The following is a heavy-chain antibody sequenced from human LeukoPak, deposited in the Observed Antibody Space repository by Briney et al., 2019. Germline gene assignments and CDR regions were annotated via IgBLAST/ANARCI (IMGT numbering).Heavy chain of an antibody. D-gene: IGHD4-17*01. CDR1: GGYIGSYY. J-gene: IGHJ6*03. V-gene: IGHV4-4*07. CDR2: IYTSENT. Sequence: SETLSLNCTVSGGYIGSYYWSWNRQPAGQGLEWIGRIYTSENTDYNPSLKSRVTMSVDMSTSQFSLRLTSVTAADTAVYYCAREGDYGDYSKSFYYMDVWGRGTTVTVSS. CDR3: AREGDYGDYSKSFYYMDV.